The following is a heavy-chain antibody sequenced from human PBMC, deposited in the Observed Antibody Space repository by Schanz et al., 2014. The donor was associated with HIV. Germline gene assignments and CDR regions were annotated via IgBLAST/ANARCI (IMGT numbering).Heavy chain of an antibody. CDR1: GFTFSTYG. V-gene: IGHV3-33*01. Sequence: QVQLVESGGRVVQPGRSLRLSCAASGFTFSTYGMHWVRQAPGKGLEWVAVLWYDGSNKYYADSVKGRFTISRDNSKNTLYLQMNSLRAEDTAVYYCARGSGPYYYYYGMDVWGQGTTVTVSS. CDR2: LWYDGSNK. CDR3: ARGSGPYYYYYGMDV. D-gene: IGHD3-10*01. J-gene: IGHJ6*02.